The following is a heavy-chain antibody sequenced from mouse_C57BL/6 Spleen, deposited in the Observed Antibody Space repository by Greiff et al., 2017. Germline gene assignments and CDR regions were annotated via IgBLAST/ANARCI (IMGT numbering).Heavy chain of an antibody. CDR3: ASETTVVADY. CDR1: GYAFSSSW. CDR2: IYPGDGDT. D-gene: IGHD1-1*01. J-gene: IGHJ2*01. V-gene: IGHV1-82*01. Sequence: VQLQQSGPELVKPGASVKISCKASGYAFSSSWMNWVKQRPGKGLEWIGRIYPGDGDTNYNGKFKGKATLTADKSSSTAYMQLSSLTSEDSAVYCCASETTVVADYWGQGTTLTVSS.